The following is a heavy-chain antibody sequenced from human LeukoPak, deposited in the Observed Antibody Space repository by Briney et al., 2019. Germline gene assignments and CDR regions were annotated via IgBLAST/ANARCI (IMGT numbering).Heavy chain of an antibody. CDR2: IWYDGTNK. CDR3: ARVVRLMTTATPYAFDI. Sequence: GGSLRLSCAASGFTFRSYGMHWVRQAPGKGLERVAVIWYDGTNKYYAASVKGRFTISRDNSKNTLYLQMNSLRAEDTAVYYCARVVRLMTTATPYAFDIWGQGTMVTVSS. V-gene: IGHV3-33*01. CDR1: GFTFRSYG. J-gene: IGHJ3*02. D-gene: IGHD4-17*01.